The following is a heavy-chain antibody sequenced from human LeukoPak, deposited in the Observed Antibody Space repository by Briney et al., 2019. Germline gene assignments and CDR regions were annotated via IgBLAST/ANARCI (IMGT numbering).Heavy chain of an antibody. CDR2: IYPGDSDT. D-gene: IGHD3-3*01. CDR3: ARAEDFWSGYRRGRYNWFDP. V-gene: IGHV5-51*01. Sequence: GESLKISCKGSGYSFTSYWIGWVRQMPGKGLEWMGIIYPGDSDTRYSPSFQGQATISADKSISTAYLQWSSLKASDTGMYYCARAEDFWSGYRRGRYNWFDPWGQGTLVTVSS. J-gene: IGHJ5*02. CDR1: GYSFTSYW.